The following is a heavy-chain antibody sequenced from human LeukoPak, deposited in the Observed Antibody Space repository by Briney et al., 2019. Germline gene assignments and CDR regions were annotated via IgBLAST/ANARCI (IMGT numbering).Heavy chain of an antibody. CDR3: ASIYSGYGGGDY. J-gene: IGHJ4*02. D-gene: IGHD5-12*01. Sequence: GASVKVSCKASGGTFSSYAISWVRQAPGQGLEWRGEIIPIFGTANYAQKFQGRVTITTDESTSTAYMELSSLRSEDTAVYYCASIYSGYGGGDYWGQGTLVTVSS. CDR1: GGTFSSYA. CDR2: IIPIFGTA. V-gene: IGHV1-69*05.